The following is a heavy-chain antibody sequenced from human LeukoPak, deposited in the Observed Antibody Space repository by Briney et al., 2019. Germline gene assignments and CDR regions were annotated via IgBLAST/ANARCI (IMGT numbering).Heavy chain of an antibody. CDR2: ISWNSVSI. D-gene: IGHD6-19*01. Sequence: GRSLRLSCAASGFTFHDYDMHWVRQAPGKGLEWVSGISWNSVSIGYADSVKGRFTISRDNAKKSLYLQMNSLRAEDMALYYCAKDIGGAVAGYFDYWGQGTLVTVSS. CDR1: GFTFHDYD. CDR3: AKDIGGAVAGYFDY. J-gene: IGHJ4*02. V-gene: IGHV3-9*03.